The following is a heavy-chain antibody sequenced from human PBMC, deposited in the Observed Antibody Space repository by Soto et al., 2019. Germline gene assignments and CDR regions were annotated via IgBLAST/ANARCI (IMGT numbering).Heavy chain of an antibody. CDR3: ARRSLGASYPSYYYYGMDV. CDR1: GGTFSSYA. J-gene: IGHJ6*02. V-gene: IGHV1-69*06. Sequence: SVKVSCKASGGTFSSYAISWVRQAPGQGLEWMGGIIPIFGTANYAQKFQGRVTITADKSTSTAYMELSSLRSEDTAVYYCARRSLGASYPSYYYYGMDVWGQETTVTVSS. D-gene: IGHD1-26*01. CDR2: IIPIFGTA.